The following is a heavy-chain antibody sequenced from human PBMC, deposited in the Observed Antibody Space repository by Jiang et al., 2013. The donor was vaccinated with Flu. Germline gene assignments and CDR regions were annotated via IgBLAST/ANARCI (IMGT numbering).Heavy chain of an antibody. D-gene: IGHD3-3*01. J-gene: IGHJ5*02. Sequence: GGSLRLSCVGSGFVFSEYWMHWIRQAPGKGPVWISRIDSDGGSTRSADSVKGRFTISRDNTKNTTYLQMNNLRLEDTAVYFCARARATGVSDRDWFRPWGQGTPVLVSS. CDR1: GFVFSEYW. CDR2: IDSDGGST. CDR3: ARARATGVSDRDWFRP. V-gene: IGHV3-74*01.